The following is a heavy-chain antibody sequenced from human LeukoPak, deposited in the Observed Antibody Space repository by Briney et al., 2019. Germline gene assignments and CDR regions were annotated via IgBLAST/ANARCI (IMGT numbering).Heavy chain of an antibody. CDR2: IYYSGST. V-gene: IGHV4-39*01. CDR1: GGPISSSRYS. Sequence: SSETLSLTCTVSGGPISSSRYSWGWIRQPPGKGLEWIGSIYYSGSTYYNPSLKSRVTISVDTSKNQFSLKLSSVTAADTAVYYCASSKGEGDWFDPWGQGTLVTVSS. J-gene: IGHJ5*02. CDR3: ASSKGEGDWFDP.